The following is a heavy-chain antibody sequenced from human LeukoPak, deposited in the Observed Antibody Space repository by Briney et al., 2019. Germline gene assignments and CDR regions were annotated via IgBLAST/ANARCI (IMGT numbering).Heavy chain of an antibody. CDR2: ISGSGGST. CDR1: GFTFSSYA. D-gene: IGHD3-22*01. Sequence: GGSLRLSCAASGFTFSSYAMSWVRQAPGKGLEWVSAISGSGGSTYYADSVKGRFTISRDNAKNSLYLQMNSLRAEDTAVYYCARGGVVIFDYWGQGTLVTVSS. CDR3: ARGGVVIFDY. J-gene: IGHJ4*02. V-gene: IGHV3-23*01.